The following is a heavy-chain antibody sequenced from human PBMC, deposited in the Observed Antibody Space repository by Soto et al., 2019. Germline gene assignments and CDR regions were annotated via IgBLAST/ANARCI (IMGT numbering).Heavy chain of an antibody. Sequence: ASVKVSCEASGYSFTSYAISWVRQAPGQGLEWMGWISAYNGNTNYAQKLQGRVTMTTDTSTSTAYMELRSLRSDDTAVYYCARDAAAGLNDYWGQGTLVTVSS. CDR2: ISAYNGNT. D-gene: IGHD6-13*01. CDR3: ARDAAAGLNDY. CDR1: GYSFTSYA. J-gene: IGHJ4*02. V-gene: IGHV1-18*01.